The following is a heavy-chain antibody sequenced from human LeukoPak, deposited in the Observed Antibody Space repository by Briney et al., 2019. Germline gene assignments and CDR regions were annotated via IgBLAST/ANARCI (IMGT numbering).Heavy chain of an antibody. Sequence: GGSLRLSCAASGFTFSDYYMSWIRQAPGKGLEWVSAISGSGGSTYYADSVKGRFTISRDNSKNTLYLQMNSLRAEDTAVYYCAKEISGSYYYFDYWGQGTLVTVSS. CDR3: AKEISGSYYYFDY. CDR1: GFTFSDYY. D-gene: IGHD1-26*01. CDR2: ISGSGGST. V-gene: IGHV3-23*01. J-gene: IGHJ4*02.